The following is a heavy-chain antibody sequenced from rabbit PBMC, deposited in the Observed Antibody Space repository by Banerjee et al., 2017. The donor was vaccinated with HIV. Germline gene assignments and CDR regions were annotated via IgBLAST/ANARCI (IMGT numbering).Heavy chain of an antibody. D-gene: IGHD7-1*01. CDR2: IYTIHNSA. Sequence: QEQLEESGGGLVQPEGSLTLTCTASGFSFSSDAMCWVRQAPGKGLEWIGSIYTIHNSAYYASWAKGRFTISKASSTTVTLQMTSLTAADTATYFCARDLAAVTGWNFGLWGQGTLVTVS. V-gene: IGHV1S45*01. J-gene: IGHJ3*01. CDR1: GFSFSSDA. CDR3: ARDLAAVTGWNFGL.